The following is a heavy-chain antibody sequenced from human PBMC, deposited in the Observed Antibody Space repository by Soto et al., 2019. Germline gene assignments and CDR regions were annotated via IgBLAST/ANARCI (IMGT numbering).Heavy chain of an antibody. J-gene: IGHJ3*02. CDR3: ARAYAWEEGSPEAFDI. D-gene: IGHD1-26*01. CDR2: INHSGST. V-gene: IGHV4-34*01. CDR1: GGSFSGYY. Sequence: SETLSLTCAVYGGSFSGYYWSWIRQPPGKGLEWIGEINHSGSTNYNPSLKSRVTISVDTSKNQFSLKLSSVTAADTAVYYCARAYAWEEGSPEAFDIWGQGTMVTVSS.